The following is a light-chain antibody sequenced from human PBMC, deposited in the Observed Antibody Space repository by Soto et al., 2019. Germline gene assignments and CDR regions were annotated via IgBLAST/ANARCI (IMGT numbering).Light chain of an antibody. Sequence: QSVLTQPRAVSGSPGQSVTISCTGTTSDIGAYNYVSWYQQHPGKAPKRIIYGVSKRPSGVPERFSGSKSDSTASLTISGLQDEDEADYYCCSYAGYYTLLFGGGTKLTVL. V-gene: IGLV2-11*01. J-gene: IGLJ2*01. CDR1: TSDIGAYNY. CDR2: GVS. CDR3: CSYAGYYTLL.